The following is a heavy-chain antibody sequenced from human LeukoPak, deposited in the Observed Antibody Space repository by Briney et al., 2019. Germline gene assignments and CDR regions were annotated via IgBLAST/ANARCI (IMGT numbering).Heavy chain of an antibody. CDR2: INPNSGGT. CDR1: GYTFTSYD. V-gene: IGHV1-2*02. J-gene: IGHJ6*03. CDR3: ARESIVVVPAAIMHYYYMDV. D-gene: IGHD2-2*01. Sequence: GASVKVSCKASGYTFTSYDINLVRQATGQGLEWMGWINPNSGGTNYAQKFQGRVTMTRDTSISTAYMELSRLRSDDTAVYYCARESIVVVPAAIMHYYYMDVWGKGTTVTVSS.